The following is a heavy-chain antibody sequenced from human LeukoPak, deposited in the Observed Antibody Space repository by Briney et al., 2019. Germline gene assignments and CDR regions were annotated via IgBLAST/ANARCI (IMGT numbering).Heavy chain of an antibody. D-gene: IGHD3-22*01. CDR1: GYTFTGYY. V-gene: IGHV1-2*02. Sequence: GASVKVSCKATGYTFTGYYIHWVRQTPGQGLEWMGWINSNSGGTNYAQKFQGRVTMTRDTSISTAYMDLRRLRSDDTAVYYCARCYYDSSGCYYFDYWGQGTLVTVSS. CDR3: ARCYYDSSGCYYFDY. J-gene: IGHJ4*02. CDR2: INSNSGGT.